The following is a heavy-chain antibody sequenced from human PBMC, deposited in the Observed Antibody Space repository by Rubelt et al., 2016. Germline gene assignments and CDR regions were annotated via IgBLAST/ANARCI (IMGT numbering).Heavy chain of an antibody. CDR1: GGSISRYS. CDR3: AGEISGSYSLDS. J-gene: IGHJ4*02. V-gene: IGHV4-4*07. Sequence: QVQLQESGPGLVKPSETLSLTCTVSGGSISRYSWSWIRQPAGKGLEWIGHIYASGNTNYNPSLKSRVTMSLDSSKNQFSLKLGSVTAADTAVYFCAGEISGSYSLDSWGQGTLVTVSS. CDR2: IYASGNT. D-gene: IGHD1-26*01.